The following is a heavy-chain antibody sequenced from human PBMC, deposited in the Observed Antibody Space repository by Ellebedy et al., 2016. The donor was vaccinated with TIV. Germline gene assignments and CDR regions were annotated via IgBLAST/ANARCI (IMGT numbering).Heavy chain of an antibody. CDR3: AGCIAAAGTRYYYYGMDV. CDR1: GFTVSSNY. V-gene: IGHV3-53*01. D-gene: IGHD6-13*01. CDR2: IYSGGST. Sequence: GESLKISCAASGFTVSSNYMSWVRQAPGKGLEWVSVIYSGGSTYYADSVKGRFTISRDNSKNTLYLQMNSLRAEDTAVYYCAGCIAAAGTRYYYYGMDVWGQGTTVTVSS. J-gene: IGHJ6*02.